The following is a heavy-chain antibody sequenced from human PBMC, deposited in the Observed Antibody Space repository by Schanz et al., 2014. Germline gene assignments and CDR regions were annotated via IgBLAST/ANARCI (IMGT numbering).Heavy chain of an antibody. CDR3: ARSGSSNWYFFDY. CDR2: INAGTGNT. V-gene: IGHV1-3*01. D-gene: IGHD6-13*01. J-gene: IGHJ4*02. Sequence: QEQLVQSGAEVRKPGASLKISCKASGYTFTNFFLHWVRQAPGQRLEWMGWINAGTGNTEYSQKFQGRVTITRDTLASTAYMEVSSLRSEYTAVYYCARSGSSNWYFFDYWGQGTLXTVSS. CDR1: GYTFTNFF.